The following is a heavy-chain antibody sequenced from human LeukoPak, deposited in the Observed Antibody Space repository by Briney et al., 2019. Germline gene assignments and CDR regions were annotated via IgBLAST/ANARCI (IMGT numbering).Heavy chain of an antibody. CDR1: GFTFSSYS. V-gene: IGHV3-48*04. Sequence: GESLRLSCAASGFTFSSYSMNWVRQAPGKGLEWVSYISSSSSTIYYADSVKGRFTISRDNAKNSLYLQMNSLRAEDTAVYYCARTYYYDSSGYTDDYWGQGTLVTVSS. CDR2: ISSSSSTI. CDR3: ARTYYYDSSGYTDDY. J-gene: IGHJ4*02. D-gene: IGHD3-22*01.